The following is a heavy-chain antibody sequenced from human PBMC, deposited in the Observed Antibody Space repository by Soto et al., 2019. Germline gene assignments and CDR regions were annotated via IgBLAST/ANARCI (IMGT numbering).Heavy chain of an antibody. CDR1: GDSISSSNW. D-gene: IGHD1-1*01. CDR2: IYHSGAT. Sequence: QVQLQESGPGLVKPSGTLSLTCAVSGDSISSSNWWSWVRQAPGKGLEWIGEIYHSGATTYNPSLKSRATISVDPSKTHFSLKLTSVPAADTAVYFCARDLGTGTDFWGRGTLVTVAS. CDR3: ARDLGTGTDF. V-gene: IGHV4-4*02. J-gene: IGHJ4*02.